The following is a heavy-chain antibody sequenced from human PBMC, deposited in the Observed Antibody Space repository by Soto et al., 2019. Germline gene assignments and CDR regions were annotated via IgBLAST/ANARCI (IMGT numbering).Heavy chain of an antibody. D-gene: IGHD4-17*01. J-gene: IGHJ5*02. CDR1: GFTFSSYG. CDR2: ISYDGSNK. Sequence: GESLKISCAASGFTFSSYGMHWVRQAPGKGLEWVAVISYDGSNKYYADSVKGRFTISRDNSKNTLYLQMNSLRAEDTAVYYCAKEPTVTKLWPPYNWFDPWGQGTLVTVSS. V-gene: IGHV3-30*18. CDR3: AKEPTVTKLWPPYNWFDP.